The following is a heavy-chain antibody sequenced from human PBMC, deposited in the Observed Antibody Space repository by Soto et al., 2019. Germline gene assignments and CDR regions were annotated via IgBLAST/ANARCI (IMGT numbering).Heavy chain of an antibody. CDR3: ARARIDY. V-gene: IGHV3-7*03. J-gene: IGHJ4*02. Sequence: EVQLVESGGGLFKPGGSWRLSCAVSGFFFGDFWMTWVRQAPGKGLEWVATISPEGSEKYYVDSLKGRFTISRDNAKNSLYLQMISLRAEDTALYYCARARIDYWGRGTLITVSS. CDR2: ISPEGSEK. CDR1: GFFFGDFW.